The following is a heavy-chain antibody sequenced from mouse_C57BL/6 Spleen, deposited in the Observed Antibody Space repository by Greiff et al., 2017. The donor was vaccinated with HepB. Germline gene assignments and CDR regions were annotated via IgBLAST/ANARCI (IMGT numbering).Heavy chain of an antibody. Sequence: QVQLQQPGAELVKPGASVKLSCKASGYTFTSYWMHWVKQRPGQGLEWIGMINPNSGSTNYNEKFKSKATLTVDKSSSTAYMQLSNLTSEDSAVCDCARYYYGSSSRYFDVWGTGTTVTVSS. CDR1: GYTFTSYW. CDR3: ARYYYGSSSRYFDV. D-gene: IGHD1-1*01. J-gene: IGHJ1*03. CDR2: INPNSGST. V-gene: IGHV1-64*01.